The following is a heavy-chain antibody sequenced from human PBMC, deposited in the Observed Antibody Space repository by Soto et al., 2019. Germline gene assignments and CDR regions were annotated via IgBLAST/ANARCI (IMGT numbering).Heavy chain of an antibody. CDR2: IYHSGST. J-gene: IGHJ4*02. D-gene: IGHD2-21*02. CDR3: ARFGTRLLFVQI. V-gene: IGHV4-38-2*01. Sequence: SETLSLTCAVSGYSISSGYYWGWIRQPPGKGLEWIGSIYHSGSTYYNPSLKSRVTISVDTSKNQFSLKLSSVTAADTAVYYCARFGTRLLFVQIWGKGTLLTVSS. CDR1: GYSISSGYY.